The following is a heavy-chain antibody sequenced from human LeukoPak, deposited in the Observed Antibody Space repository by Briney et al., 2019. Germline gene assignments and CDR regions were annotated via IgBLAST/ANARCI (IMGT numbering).Heavy chain of an antibody. D-gene: IGHD6-13*01. V-gene: IGHV3-23*01. CDR2: IRGSGGST. J-gene: IGHJ4*02. CDR3: AKDLMGWYSSSWPLFDY. CDR1: GFTFSSYA. Sequence: AGGSLRLSCAASGFTFSSYAMSWVRQAPGKGLEWVSAIRGSGGSTYYADSVKGRFTISRDNSKNTLYLQMNSLRAEDTAVYYCAKDLMGWYSSSWPLFDYWGQGTLVTVSS.